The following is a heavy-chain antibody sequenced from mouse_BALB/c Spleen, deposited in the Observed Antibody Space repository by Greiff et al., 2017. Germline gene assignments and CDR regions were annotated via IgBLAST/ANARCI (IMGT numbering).Heavy chain of an antibody. V-gene: IGHV5-6*01. CDR3: ARLSLRRGYAMDY. J-gene: IGHJ4*01. CDR1: GFTFSSYG. CDR2: ISSGGSYT. D-gene: IGHD1-2*01. Sequence: EVQLVESGGDLVKPGGSLKLSCAASGFTFSSYGMSWVRQTPDKRLEWVATISSGGSYTYYPDSVKGRFTISRDNAKNTLYLQMSSLKSEDTAMYYCARLSLRRGYAMDYWGQGTSVTVSS.